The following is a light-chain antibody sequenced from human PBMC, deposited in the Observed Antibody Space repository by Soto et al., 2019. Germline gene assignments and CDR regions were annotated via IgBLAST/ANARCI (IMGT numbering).Light chain of an antibody. V-gene: IGKV3-11*01. J-gene: IGKJ4*01. CDR2: DAS. CDR1: QSVSSC. CDR3: QQCSNWPLT. Sequence: DILLTQSPATLSLSPGARATLSCRASQSVSSCLAWYQQKPGKAPRLLIYDASNRATGIPARFSGSGSGTDFTLTVSNLESEDFAVYYCQQCSNWPLTFGGGTKVDIK.